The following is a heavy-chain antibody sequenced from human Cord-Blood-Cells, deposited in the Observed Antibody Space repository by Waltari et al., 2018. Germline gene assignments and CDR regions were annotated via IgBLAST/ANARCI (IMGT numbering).Heavy chain of an antibody. V-gene: IGHV1-3*01. D-gene: IGHD2-2*02. CDR1: GYTFTSYA. CDR3: ARGARIVVVPAAIDY. J-gene: IGHJ4*02. CDR2: INAGNGNT. Sequence: QVQLVQSGAEVKKPGASVKVSCKVSGYTFTSYAMHWVRQAPGQRLEWMGWINAGNGNTKYSQKFQGRVTITRDTSANTAYMELSSLRSEDTAVYYCARGARIVVVPAAIDYWGQGTLVTVSS.